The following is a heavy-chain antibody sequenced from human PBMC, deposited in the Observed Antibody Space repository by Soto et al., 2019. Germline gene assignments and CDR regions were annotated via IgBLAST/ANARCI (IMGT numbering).Heavy chain of an antibody. Sequence: QVQLQQWGAGLLKPSETLSLTCAVYGGSFSGYDWTWIRQPPGTGLEWIGEINHSGSSNYNPSLKRRVTISVDTSKNQFSLKLTSVTAADPAVYYCARDKITGLFDYWGQGTLVTVSS. CDR3: ARDKITGLFDY. D-gene: IGHD2-8*02. J-gene: IGHJ4*02. CDR1: GGSFSGYD. V-gene: IGHV4-34*01. CDR2: INHSGSS.